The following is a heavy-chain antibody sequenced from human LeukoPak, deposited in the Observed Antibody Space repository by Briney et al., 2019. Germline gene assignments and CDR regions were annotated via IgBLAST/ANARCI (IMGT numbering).Heavy chain of an antibody. D-gene: IGHD3-22*01. CDR3: ARVKGYDSSLGY. V-gene: IGHV3-7*01. J-gene: IGHJ4*02. CDR1: GFTFSSYW. Sequence: PGGSLRLSCAASGFTFSSYWMSWVRQAPGKGLEWVANIKQDGSEKYYVDSVKGRFTISRDNAKNSLYLQMNGLRAEDTAVYYRARVKGYDSSLGYWGQGTLVTVSS. CDR2: IKQDGSEK.